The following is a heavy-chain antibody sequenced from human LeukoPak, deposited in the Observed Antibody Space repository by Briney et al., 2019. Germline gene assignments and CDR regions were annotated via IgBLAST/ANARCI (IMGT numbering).Heavy chain of an antibody. V-gene: IGHV4-39*01. D-gene: IGHD5-12*01. CDR2: IYYGGST. J-gene: IGHJ4*02. CDR3: ARRVDIVATIGEYYFDY. Sequence: SETLSVTCTVSGGSISSSSYYWGWIRQPPGKWLEWIGSIYYGGSTYYTPSLKRRVTISVDTSKNQFSLKLSSVTAADTAVYYSARRVDIVATIGEYYFDYWGQGTLVTVSS. CDR1: GGSISSSSYY.